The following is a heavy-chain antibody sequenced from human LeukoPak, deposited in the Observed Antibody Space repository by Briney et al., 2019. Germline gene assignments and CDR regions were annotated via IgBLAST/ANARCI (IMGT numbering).Heavy chain of an antibody. CDR3: ARRGGGYNEVDY. V-gene: IGHV5-51*01. Sequence: EESVKISCKGSGYSFTSYWIGWLRQMPGKGLEWMGIIYPGDSDTRYRPSFQGQVTISADKSISTAYLQWSSSKASDAALYCCARRGGGYNEVDYWGQGTLVTVSS. J-gene: IGHJ4*02. D-gene: IGHD5-24*01. CDR1: GYSFTSYW. CDR2: IYPGDSDT.